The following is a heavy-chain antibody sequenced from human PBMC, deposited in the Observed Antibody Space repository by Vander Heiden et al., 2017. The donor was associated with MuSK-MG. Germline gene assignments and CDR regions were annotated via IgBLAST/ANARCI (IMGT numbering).Heavy chain of an antibody. J-gene: IGHJ4*02. CDR1: RGSICSGDYY. CDR3: ERRFRGDSPLDY. CDR2: SYYSGST. Sequence: QVQLQESGPGLVKPSQTLSLTCPSPRGSICSGDYYWSWIRQHPGRGLEWSGYSYYSGSTDYNPSLKSRVTVSVDTSKNQFSLRLRSVTAADTAVYYCERRFRGDSPLDYWGQGTLVTVSS. V-gene: IGHV4-31*03. D-gene: IGHD2-21*01.